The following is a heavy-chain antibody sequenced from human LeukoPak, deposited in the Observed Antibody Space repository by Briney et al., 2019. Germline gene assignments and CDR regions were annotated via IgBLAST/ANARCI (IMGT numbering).Heavy chain of an antibody. CDR1: GYTFTGYY. V-gene: IGHV1-2*06. J-gene: IGHJ4*02. Sequence: GASVKVSCKAFGYTFTGYYIHWVRQAPGQGLEWMGRINPNSDDTYYAQKFQGRVTMTRDTSISTAYMELSSLRSDDTAVYYCARFEYSSSHFDYWGQGTLSPSPQ. CDR3: ARFEYSSSHFDY. D-gene: IGHD6-6*01. CDR2: INPNSDDT.